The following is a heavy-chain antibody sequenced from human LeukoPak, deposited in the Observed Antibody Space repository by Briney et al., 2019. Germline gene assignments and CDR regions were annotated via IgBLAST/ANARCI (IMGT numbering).Heavy chain of an antibody. J-gene: IGHJ4*02. CDR2: IYYGGST. CDR1: GGSISSNRHY. Sequence: SETLSLTCTVSGGSISSNRHYWGWIRQPPGKGLEWIGNIYYGGSTYYNPSLKSRVTISVDTSKNQFSLKLSSVTAADTAVYFCASTRSSTWSFFDFWGQGTLVTVSS. V-gene: IGHV4-39*01. D-gene: IGHD6-13*01. CDR3: ASTRSSTWSFFDF.